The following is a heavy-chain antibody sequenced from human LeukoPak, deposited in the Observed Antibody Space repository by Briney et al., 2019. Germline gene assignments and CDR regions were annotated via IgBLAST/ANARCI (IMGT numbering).Heavy chain of an antibody. CDR3: ARAAYHYGPFDY. J-gene: IGHJ4*02. CDR1: GGSISSYY. CDR2: IYYSGST. V-gene: IGHV4-59*12. Sequence: SETLSLTCTVTGGSISSYYWSWIRQPPGKGLEWIGYIYYSGSTYYNPSLKSRVTISVDTSKNQFSLKLSSVTAADTAVYYCARAAYHYGPFDYWGQGTLVTVSS. D-gene: IGHD3-10*01.